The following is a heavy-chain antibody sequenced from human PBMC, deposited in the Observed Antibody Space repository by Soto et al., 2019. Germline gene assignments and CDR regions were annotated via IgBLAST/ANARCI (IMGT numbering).Heavy chain of an antibody. CDR2: INGGTGQT. CDR1: GYTFTTHA. D-gene: IGHD1-1*01. J-gene: IGHJ6*02. Sequence: ASVKVSCKASGYTFTTHAMHWVRQAPGQSLEWMGWINGGTGQTKHSQRFQGRVNITRDTSASTAYMELSSLRSEDTAVYYRARGKGMEENYYYYGLDIWGRGTTVTVSS. V-gene: IGHV1-3*01. CDR3: ARGKGMEENYYYYGLDI.